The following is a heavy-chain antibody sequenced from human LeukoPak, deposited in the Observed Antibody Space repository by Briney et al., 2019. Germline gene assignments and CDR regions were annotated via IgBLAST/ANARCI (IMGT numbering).Heavy chain of an antibody. CDR3: ARGRYSSSLWYFDY. Sequence: SETLSLTCTVSGGSISSYYWSWIRQPPGKGLEWIGYIYYSGSTNYNPSLKSRVTISVDTSKNQFSLKLSSVTAADTAVYYCARGRYSSSLWYFDYWGQGTLVTVSS. D-gene: IGHD6-13*01. J-gene: IGHJ4*02. CDR2: IYYSGST. V-gene: IGHV4-59*01. CDR1: GGSISSYY.